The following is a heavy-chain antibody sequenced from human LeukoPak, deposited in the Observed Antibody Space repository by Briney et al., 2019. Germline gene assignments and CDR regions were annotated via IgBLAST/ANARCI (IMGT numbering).Heavy chain of an antibody. Sequence: GGSLRLSCAASGFTFSSYWMSWVRQAPGKGLEWVANIKQDGSEKYYVDSVKGRFTISRDNAKNSLYLQMNSLRAEDMAVYYCARLRGSGSYSSSYWGQGTLVTVSS. CDR1: GFTFSSYW. J-gene: IGHJ4*02. CDR3: ARLRGSGSYSSSY. V-gene: IGHV3-7*01. CDR2: IKQDGSEK. D-gene: IGHD3-10*01.